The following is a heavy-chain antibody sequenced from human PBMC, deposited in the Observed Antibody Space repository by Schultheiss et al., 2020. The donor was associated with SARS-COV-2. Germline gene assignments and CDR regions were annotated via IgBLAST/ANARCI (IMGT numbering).Heavy chain of an antibody. D-gene: IGHD6-13*01. CDR3: AREHSSSWSPIDY. Sequence: SETLSLTCTVSGGSISSSSYYWGWIRQPPGKGLEWIGEIYHSGSTDYNPSLKSRVTISVDTSKNQFSLQLSSVTAADTAVYYCAREHSSSWSPIDYWGQGTLVTVSS. CDR1: GGSISSSSYY. V-gene: IGHV4-39*07. J-gene: IGHJ4*02. CDR2: IYHSGST.